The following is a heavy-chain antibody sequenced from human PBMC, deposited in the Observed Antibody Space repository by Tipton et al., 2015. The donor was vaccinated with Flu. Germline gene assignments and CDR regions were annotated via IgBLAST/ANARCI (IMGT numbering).Heavy chain of an antibody. Sequence: TLFLTCTVSGGSISSYYWSWIRQPAGKGLEWIGRIYTSGSTNYNPSLKSRVTMSVDTSKNQFSLKLSSVTAADTAVYYCARDRQITMIGRDAFDIWGQGTMVTVSS. V-gene: IGHV4-4*07. CDR1: GGSISSYY. CDR2: IYTSGST. J-gene: IGHJ3*02. CDR3: ARDRQITMIGRDAFDI. D-gene: IGHD3-22*01.